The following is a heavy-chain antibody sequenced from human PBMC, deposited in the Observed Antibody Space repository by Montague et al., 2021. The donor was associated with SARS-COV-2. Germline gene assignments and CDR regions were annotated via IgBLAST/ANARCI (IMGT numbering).Heavy chain of an antibody. D-gene: IGHD2-8*01. Sequence: SLRLSCAAFGFIVSNKYMSWVRQAAGKGLDWVSIIYPDGSTYYSDSLKGRFTISRDNSKNTLYLQMNDLEPEDTAVYYCATSGAPNLGDSWGQGTLVTVSS. CDR1: GFIVSNKY. CDR3: ATSGAPNLGDS. CDR2: IYPDGST. J-gene: IGHJ4*02. V-gene: IGHV3-53*01.